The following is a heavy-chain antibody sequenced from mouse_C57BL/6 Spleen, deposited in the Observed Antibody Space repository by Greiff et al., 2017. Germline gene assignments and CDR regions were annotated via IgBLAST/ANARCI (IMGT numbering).Heavy chain of an antibody. D-gene: IGHD1-1*01. Sequence: VQLQESGPGLVAPSQSLYITCTVSGFSLTSYAISWVRQTPGKGLEWLGVIWTGGGTYYNSDLKSRLSISKDNSKSEVFIKMNSLQTDDTARYYCARNTSSPFYWYFDVWGTGTTVTVSS. CDR3: ARNTSSPFYWYFDV. J-gene: IGHJ1*03. V-gene: IGHV2-9-1*01. CDR2: IWTGGGT. CDR1: GFSLTSYA.